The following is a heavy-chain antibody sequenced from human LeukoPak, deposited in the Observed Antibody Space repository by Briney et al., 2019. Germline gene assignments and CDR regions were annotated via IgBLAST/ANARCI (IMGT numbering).Heavy chain of an antibody. D-gene: IGHD2-2*02. CDR2: ISGSGGST. CDR3: AKEGYCSSTSCYTGIDY. CDR1: GFSFSSNC. Sequence: GGSLRLSCAVSGFSFSSNCMSWVRQAPGKGLEWVSAISGSGGSTYYADSVKGRFTISRDNSKNTLYLQMNSLRAEDTAVYYCAKEGYCSSTSCYTGIDYWGQGTLVTVSS. J-gene: IGHJ4*02. V-gene: IGHV3-23*01.